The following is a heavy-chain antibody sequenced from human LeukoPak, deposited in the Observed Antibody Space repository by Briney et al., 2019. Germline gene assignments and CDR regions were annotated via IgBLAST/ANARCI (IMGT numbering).Heavy chain of an antibody. CDR1: GFTLSDSA. Sequence: PGGSLRLSCAASGFTLSDSAIHWVRQASGKGLEWVGLIDRPAKSYATAYGASVGGRFTISRDDSKNTAYLQMDSLKTEDTALYYCTRDRRTYNWLDPWGQGTLVTVSS. CDR3: TRDRRTYNWLDP. D-gene: IGHD3-16*02. CDR2: IDRPAKSYAT. V-gene: IGHV3-73*01. J-gene: IGHJ5*02.